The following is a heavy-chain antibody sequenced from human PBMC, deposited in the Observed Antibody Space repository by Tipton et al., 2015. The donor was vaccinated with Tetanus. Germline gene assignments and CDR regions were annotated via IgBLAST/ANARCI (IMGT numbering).Heavy chain of an antibody. J-gene: IGHJ2*01. Sequence: GLMKPSETLSLTCAVYGGSFSAYYRSWIRQSPGKGLEWIGEINHSGSTTYSPSFKSRVTISVDTPKNQFSLKLTSLTVADTAVYYCARGGSYSYGPRGFDLWGRGTLVIVSS. CDR3: ARGGSYSYGPRGFDL. V-gene: IGHV4-34*01. D-gene: IGHD5-18*01. CDR1: GGSFSAYY. CDR2: INHSGST.